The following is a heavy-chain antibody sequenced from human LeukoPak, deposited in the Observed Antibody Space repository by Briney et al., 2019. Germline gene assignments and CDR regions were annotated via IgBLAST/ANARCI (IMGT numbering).Heavy chain of an antibody. V-gene: IGHV4-34*01. CDR1: GGSFSGYY. D-gene: IGHD4-23*01. Sequence: SETLSLTCAVYGGSFSGYYWSWIRQPPGKGLEWIGEINHSGSTNYNPSLKSRVTISVDTSKNQFSLKLSSVTAADTAVYYCALKGDYGGFDYWGQGTLVTVSS. J-gene: IGHJ4*02. CDR3: ALKGDYGGFDY. CDR2: INHSGST.